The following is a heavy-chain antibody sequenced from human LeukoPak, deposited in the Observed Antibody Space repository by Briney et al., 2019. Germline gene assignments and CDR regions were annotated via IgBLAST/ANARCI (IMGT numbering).Heavy chain of an antibody. D-gene: IGHD2-2*01. CDR2: IYYSGST. Sequence: PSETLSLTCTVSGGSISSSSYYWGWIRQPPGKGLEWIGSIYYSGSTYYNPSLKSRVTISVDTSKNQFSLKLSSVTAADTAVYYCARLPRRGGRPPYYQLLSPNFDYWGQGTLVTVSS. CDR1: GGSISSSSYY. V-gene: IGHV4-39*07. J-gene: IGHJ4*02. CDR3: ARLPRRGGRPPYYQLLSPNFDY.